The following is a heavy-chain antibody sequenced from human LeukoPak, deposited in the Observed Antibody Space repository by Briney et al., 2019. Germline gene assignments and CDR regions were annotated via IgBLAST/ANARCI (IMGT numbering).Heavy chain of an antibody. CDR3: AGKKVWFGESNGYMDV. CDR2: INWNGGST. CDR1: GFTFSSYS. D-gene: IGHD3-10*01. V-gene: IGHV3-20*04. Sequence: PGGSLRLSCAASGFTFSSYSMNWVRQAPGKGLEWVSGINWNGGSTGYADSVKGRFTISRDNAKNSLYLQMNSLRAEDTALYYCAGKKVWFGESNGYMDVWGKGTTVTASS. J-gene: IGHJ6*03.